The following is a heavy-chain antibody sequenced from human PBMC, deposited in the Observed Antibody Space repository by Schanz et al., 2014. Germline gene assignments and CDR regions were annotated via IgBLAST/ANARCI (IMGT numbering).Heavy chain of an antibody. CDR2: IKSKTDGGTT. CDR1: GFTFSDAW. V-gene: IGHV3-15*01. J-gene: IGHJ3*01. D-gene: IGHD4-17*01. Sequence: EVQLVESGGGLVKPGGSLRLSCAASGFTFSDAWMTWVRQAPGKGLEWVGRIKSKTDGGTTDYAAPVKGRFTISRDDSKNTLHLQMNSLKTEDTAVYYCSTDLTAVDYDAIGLVGQGTMVTVSS. CDR3: STDLTAVDYDAIGL.